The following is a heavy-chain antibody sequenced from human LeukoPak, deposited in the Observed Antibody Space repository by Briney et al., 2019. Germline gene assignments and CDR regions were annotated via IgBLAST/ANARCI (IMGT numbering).Heavy chain of an antibody. CDR3: ARQLGQYGSGSYDY. V-gene: IGHV1-18*01. CDR1: GYTFTSYG. CDR2: ISAYNGNT. Sequence: ASVKVSCKASGYTFTSYGISWVRQAPGQGLERMGWISAYNGNTNYAQKLQGRVTMTTDTSTSTAYMELRSLRSDDTAVYYCARQLGQYGSGSYDYWGQGTLVTVSS. D-gene: IGHD3-10*01. J-gene: IGHJ4*02.